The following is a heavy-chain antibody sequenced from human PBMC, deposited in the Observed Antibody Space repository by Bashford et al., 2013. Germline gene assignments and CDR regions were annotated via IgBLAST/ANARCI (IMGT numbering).Heavy chain of an antibody. D-gene: IGHD3-16*01. CDR3: ARAWRLIPDNWFDP. Sequence: SETLSLTCAAYGGSFSGYYWSWIRQPPGKGLEWIGEINHSGSTNYNPSLKSRVTISVDTSKNQFSLKLSSVTAADTAVYYCARAWRLIPDNWFDPWGQGTLVTVSS. CDR2: INHSGST. V-gene: IGHV4-34*01. CDR1: GGSFSGYY. J-gene: IGHJ5*02.